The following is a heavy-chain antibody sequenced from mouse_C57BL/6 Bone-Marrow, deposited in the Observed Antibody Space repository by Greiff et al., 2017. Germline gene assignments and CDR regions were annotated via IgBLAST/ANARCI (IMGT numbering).Heavy chain of an antibody. CDR1: GFTFSSYG. J-gene: IGHJ1*03. Sequence: DVMLVESGGDLVKPGGSLKLSCAASGFTFSSYGMSWVRQTPDKRMEWFATISSGGSYTYYPDSVKGRFTISRDNAKNTLYLQMSSLKSEDTAMYYCARHRYFDVWGTGTTVTVSS. CDR2: ISSGGSYT. V-gene: IGHV5-6*02. CDR3: ARHRYFDV.